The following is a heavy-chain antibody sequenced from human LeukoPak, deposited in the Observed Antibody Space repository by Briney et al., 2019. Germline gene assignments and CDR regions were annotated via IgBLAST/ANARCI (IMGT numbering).Heavy chain of an antibody. CDR1: GGSFSGYY. CDR3: ARRARAARRKYYFDY. J-gene: IGHJ4*02. D-gene: IGHD6-6*01. CDR2: INHSGST. Sequence: SETLSLTCAVYGGSFSGYYWSWLRQPPGKGLEWIGEINHSGSTNYNPSLKSRVTISVDTSKNQFSLKLSSVTAADTAVYYCARRARAARRKYYFDYWGQGTLVTVSS. V-gene: IGHV4-34*01.